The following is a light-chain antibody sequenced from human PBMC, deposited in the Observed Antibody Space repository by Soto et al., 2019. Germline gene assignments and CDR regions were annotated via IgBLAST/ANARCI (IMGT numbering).Light chain of an antibody. CDR3: QQYASSTGT. V-gene: IGKV3-20*01. CDR2: GAS. CDR1: QSVSSSY. J-gene: IGKJ1*01. Sequence: EIVLTQSPGTLSLSPGEGATLSCRASQSVSSSYLAWYQQKPGQAPRLLIYGASSRATGIPDRFSGSGSGTDLTITISRLEPEDFAEYYCQQYASSTGTFGQGTKVEIK.